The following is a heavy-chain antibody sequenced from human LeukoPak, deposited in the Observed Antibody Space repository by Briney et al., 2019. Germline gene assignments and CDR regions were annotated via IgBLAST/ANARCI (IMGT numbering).Heavy chain of an antibody. Sequence: GGSLRLSCAASGFTFSSYGMHWVRQAPGKGLEWVQVIWYDGSNKYYADSVKGRFTISRDNSKNTLYLQMNSLRAEDTAVYYCARDDYGDYRGFDYWGQGTLVTVSS. CDR3: ARDDYGDYRGFDY. V-gene: IGHV3-33*08. D-gene: IGHD4-17*01. J-gene: IGHJ4*02. CDR2: IWYDGSNK. CDR1: GFTFSSYG.